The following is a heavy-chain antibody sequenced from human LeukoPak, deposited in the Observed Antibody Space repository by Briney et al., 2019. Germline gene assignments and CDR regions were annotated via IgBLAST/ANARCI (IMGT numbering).Heavy chain of an antibody. V-gene: IGHV3-30*02. J-gene: IGHJ4*02. Sequence: GGSLRLSCEASRFSFSIYGMHWVRQAPGRGLEWVAFIWNDGSNQYYADSVKGRSTISRDNSNNTLYFQMSSLRVEDTAVYYCAKDRVSHTGSFFDYWGQGTLVIVSS. CDR2: IWNDGSNQ. D-gene: IGHD1-26*01. CDR3: AKDRVSHTGSFFDY. CDR1: RFSFSIYG.